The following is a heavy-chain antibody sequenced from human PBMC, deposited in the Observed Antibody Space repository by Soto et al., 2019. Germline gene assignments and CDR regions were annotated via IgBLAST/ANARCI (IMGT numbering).Heavy chain of an antibody. D-gene: IGHD3-10*01. Sequence: QVQLQESGPGLVKPSETLSLTCTVSGGSISNHYWTWIRQPPGKGLEWIGYIYYSGSANYNPSLQSRLTISRDTSKNQFHMKLRSVTAADTAVYYCARSGGFAGHVDYWGQGTLVTVSS. CDR3: ARSGGFAGHVDY. J-gene: IGHJ4*02. CDR1: GGSISNHY. CDR2: IYYSGSA. V-gene: IGHV4-59*11.